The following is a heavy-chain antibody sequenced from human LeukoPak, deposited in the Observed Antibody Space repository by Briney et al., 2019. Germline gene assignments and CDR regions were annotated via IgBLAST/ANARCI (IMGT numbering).Heavy chain of an antibody. Sequence: GGSLRLSCAASGFTFSSYAMSWVRQAPGKGLEWVSAISGSGGSTYYADSVKGRFTISRDNAKNSLYLQMNSLRAEDTAVYYCARDLGGYSSVFDYWGQGTLVTVSS. CDR1: GFTFSSYA. CDR2: ISGSGGST. V-gene: IGHV3-23*01. J-gene: IGHJ4*02. CDR3: ARDLGGYSSVFDY. D-gene: IGHD5-18*01.